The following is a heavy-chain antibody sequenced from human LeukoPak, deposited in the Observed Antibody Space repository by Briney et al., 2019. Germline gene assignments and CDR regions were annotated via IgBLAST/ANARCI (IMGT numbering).Heavy chain of an antibody. Sequence: GSLRLSCAASGFTFSSYVMNWVRQAPGKGLEWIGNIYYSGSTYYNPSLESRVTMSLDTSKNQFSLKLSSVTAADTAVYYCARDENGYVWGSFRAWGQGTLVTVSS. CDR2: IYYSGST. CDR3: ARDENGYVWGSFRA. D-gene: IGHD3-16*02. CDR1: GFTFSSYV. J-gene: IGHJ5*02. V-gene: IGHV4-39*07.